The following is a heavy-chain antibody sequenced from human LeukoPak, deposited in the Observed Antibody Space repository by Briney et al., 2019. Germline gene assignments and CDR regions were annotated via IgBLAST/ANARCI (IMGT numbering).Heavy chain of an antibody. Sequence: ASVKVSCKASGYTFTSYGISWVRQAPGQRLEWMGWISAYNGNTNYAQKLQGRVTMTTDTSTSTAYMELRSLRSDDTAVYYCARDPRRGQQLVHFDYWGQGTLVTVSS. D-gene: IGHD6-13*01. CDR2: ISAYNGNT. V-gene: IGHV1-18*01. CDR3: ARDPRRGQQLVHFDY. J-gene: IGHJ4*02. CDR1: GYTFTSYG.